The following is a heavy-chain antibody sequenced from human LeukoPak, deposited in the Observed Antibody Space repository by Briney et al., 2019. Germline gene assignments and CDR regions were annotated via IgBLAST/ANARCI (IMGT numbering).Heavy chain of an antibody. CDR1: GFTFSSNY. Sequence: GGSLRLSCAASGFTFSSNYMSWVRQAPGKGLEWVSVIYSGGSTYYADSVKGRFTISRHNSKNTLYLQMNSLRAEDTAVYYCASGGGVVPAAIEYYYYGMDVWGQGTTVTVSS. CDR3: ASGGGVVPAAIEYYYYGMDV. J-gene: IGHJ6*02. V-gene: IGHV3-53*04. CDR2: IYSGGST. D-gene: IGHD2-2*02.